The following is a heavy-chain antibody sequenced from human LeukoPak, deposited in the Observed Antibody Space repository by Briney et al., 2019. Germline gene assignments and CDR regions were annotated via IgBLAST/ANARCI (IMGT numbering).Heavy chain of an antibody. D-gene: IGHD3-16*01. CDR1: GFTFSSYG. J-gene: IGHJ4*02. CDR2: ISYDGSNK. CDR3: AKEGLGVFSY. V-gene: IGHV3-30*18. Sequence: PGGSLRLSCAASGFTFSSYGMHWVRQAPGKGLEGVAVISYDGSNKYYADSVKGRFTISRDNSKNTLYLQMNSMRAEDTAVYYCAKEGLGVFSYWGQGTLVTVSS.